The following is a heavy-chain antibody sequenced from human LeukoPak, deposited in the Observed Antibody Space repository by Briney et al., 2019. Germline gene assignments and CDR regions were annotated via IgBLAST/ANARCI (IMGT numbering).Heavy chain of an antibody. CDR3: ARGLWAPRFDC. Sequence: PSETLSLTCTVSGGSISSYYWSWIRQPPGKGLEWIGYIHYSGSTNYNPSLKSRVTISVDTSKNQFSLKLSSVTAADTAVYFCARGLWAPRFDCWGQGTLVTVSS. CDR2: IHYSGST. CDR1: GGSISSYY. D-gene: IGHD1-26*01. J-gene: IGHJ4*02. V-gene: IGHV4-59*12.